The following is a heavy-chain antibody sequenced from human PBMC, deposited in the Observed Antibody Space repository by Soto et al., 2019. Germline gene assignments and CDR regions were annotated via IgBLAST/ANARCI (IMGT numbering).Heavy chain of an antibody. J-gene: IGHJ4*02. D-gene: IGHD3-10*02. CDR3: HLFGELLNLFDY. CDR2: IYYSGST. V-gene: IGHV4-39*01. CDR1: GGSISSSSYY. Sequence: PSETLSLTCTVSGGSISSSSYYWGWIRQPPGKGLEWIGSIYYSGSTYYNPSLKSRVTISVDTSKNQFSLKLSSVTAADTAVYYCHLFGELLNLFDYWGQGTLVTVS.